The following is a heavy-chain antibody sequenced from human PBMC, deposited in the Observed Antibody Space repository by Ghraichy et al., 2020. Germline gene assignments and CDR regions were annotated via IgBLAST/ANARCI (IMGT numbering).Heavy chain of an antibody. V-gene: IGHV3-21*06. CDR1: GFSVSSYG. J-gene: IGHJ5*02. CDR2: IDPSGSYI. D-gene: IGHD6-19*01. Sequence: GGSLRLSCAASGFSVSSYGLVWIRQAPGKGLEWLSSIDPSGSYIYYADSVKGRFTISRDSTNNSLYLQMNSLRVEDTALYYCARLGSGWFQWFDPWGQGTLVTVSS. CDR3: ARLGSGWFQWFDP.